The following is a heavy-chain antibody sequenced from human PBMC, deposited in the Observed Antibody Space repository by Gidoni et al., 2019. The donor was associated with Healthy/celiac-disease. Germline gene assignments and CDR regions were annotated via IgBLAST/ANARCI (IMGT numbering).Heavy chain of an antibody. J-gene: IGHJ6*02. D-gene: IGHD3-22*01. CDR3: ARDMADDSSGLGGYYYYGMDV. Sequence: QVQLVESGGGVVQPGRSLRLSCAASGFPFSSYGMHWVRQAPGKGLEWVAVIWYDGSNKYYADSVKGRFTISRDNSKNTLYLQMNSLRAEDTAVYYCARDMADDSSGLGGYYYYGMDVWGQGTTVTVSS. V-gene: IGHV3-33*01. CDR2: IWYDGSNK. CDR1: GFPFSSYG.